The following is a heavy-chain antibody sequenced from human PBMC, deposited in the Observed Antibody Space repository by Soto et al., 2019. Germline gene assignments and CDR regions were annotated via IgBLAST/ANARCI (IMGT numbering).Heavy chain of an antibody. CDR2: INHSGST. CDR3: ARGFRIMITFGGVTRPSGYYYGMDV. V-gene: IGHV4-34*01. CDR1: GGSFSGDY. D-gene: IGHD3-16*01. J-gene: IGHJ6*02. Sequence: SETLSLTCAVYGGSFSGDYWSWIRQPPGKGLEWIGEINHSGSTNYNPSLKSRVTISVDTSKNQFSLKLSSVTAADTAVYYCARGFRIMITFGGVTRPSGYYYGMDVWGQGTTVTVSS.